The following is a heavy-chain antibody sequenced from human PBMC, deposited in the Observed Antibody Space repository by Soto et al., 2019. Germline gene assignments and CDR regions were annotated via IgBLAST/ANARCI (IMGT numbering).Heavy chain of an antibody. J-gene: IGHJ3*02. CDR2: ISYDGSNK. CDR1: GFTFSSYG. Sequence: LRLSCAASGFTFSSYGMHWVRQAPGKGLEWVAVISYDGSNKYYADSVKGRFTISRDNSKNTLYLQMNSLRAEDTAVYYCAKEQLVARDDAFDIWGQGTMVTVSS. D-gene: IGHD6-6*01. CDR3: AKEQLVARDDAFDI. V-gene: IGHV3-30*18.